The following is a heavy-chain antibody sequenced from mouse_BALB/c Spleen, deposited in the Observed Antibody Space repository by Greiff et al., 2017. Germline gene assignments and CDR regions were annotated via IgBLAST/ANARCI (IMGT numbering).Heavy chain of an antibody. Sequence: DVKLVESGGGLVQPGGSRKLSCAASGFTFSSFGMHWVRQAPEKGLEWVAYISSGSSTIYYADTVKGRFTISRDNPKNTLFLQMTSLRSEDTAMYYCARWAAMDYWGQGTAVTVSS. CDR3: ARWAAMDY. CDR2: ISSGSSTI. V-gene: IGHV5-17*02. J-gene: IGHJ4*01. CDR1: GFTFSSFG.